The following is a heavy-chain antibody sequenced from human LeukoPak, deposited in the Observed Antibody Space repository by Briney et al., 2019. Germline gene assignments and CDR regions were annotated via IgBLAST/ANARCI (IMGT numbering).Heavy chain of an antibody. CDR2: IYYSGRT. V-gene: IGHV4-59*08. CDR3: ARHDMKWAFYVH. D-gene: IGHD3-3*02. Sequence: KSSETLSLTCTVSGGSINNYYWSWIRQPPGKGLEWVAYIYYSGRTNYKPSLKSRVTTSVDTSKNQFSLRLTSVTAADTAVYYCARHDMKWAFYVHWGQGTLVTVSS. J-gene: IGHJ4*02. CDR1: GGSINNYY.